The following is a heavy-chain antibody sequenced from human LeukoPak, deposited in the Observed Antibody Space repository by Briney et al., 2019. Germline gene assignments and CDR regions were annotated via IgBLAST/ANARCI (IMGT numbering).Heavy chain of an antibody. CDR2: IYYSGST. CDR3: ARAGYYDFWSGYYRYYYYMDV. J-gene: IGHJ6*03. D-gene: IGHD3-3*01. V-gene: IGHV4-59*01. CDR1: GGSISSYY. Sequence: SETLSLTCTVSGGSISSYYWSWIRQPPGKGLEWIGYIYYSGSTNYNPSLKSRVTISVDTSKNQFSLKLSSVTAADTAVYYCARAGYYDFWSGYYRYYYYMDVWGKGTTVTVSS.